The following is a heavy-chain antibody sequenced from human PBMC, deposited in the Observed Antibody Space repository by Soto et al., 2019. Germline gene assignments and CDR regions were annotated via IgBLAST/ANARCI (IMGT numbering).Heavy chain of an antibody. V-gene: IGHV4-34*01. CDR1: GGSFSGYY. CDR3: AREKVSGMVRGVIKIDY. Sequence: SETLSLTCAVYGGSFSGYYWSWIRQPPGKGLEWIGEINHSGSTNYNPSLKSRVTISVDTSKNQFSLKLSSVTAADTAVYYCAREKVSGMVRGVIKIDYWGQGTLVTVSS. CDR2: INHSGST. D-gene: IGHD3-10*01. J-gene: IGHJ4*02.